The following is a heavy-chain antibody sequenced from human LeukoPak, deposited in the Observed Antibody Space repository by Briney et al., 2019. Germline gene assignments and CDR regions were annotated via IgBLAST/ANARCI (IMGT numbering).Heavy chain of an antibody. CDR1: GFTFTTYW. V-gene: IGHV3-7*01. CDR2: IKQDGSEK. J-gene: IGHJ4*02. Sequence: GSLRLSCAASGFTFTTYWMTWVRQAPGKGLEWVANIKQDGSEKYYVDSVKGRFTISRDNAESSLYLQMSSLRAEDTAVYYCARGRGVDYWGQGTLVTVSS. CDR3: ARGRGVDY. D-gene: IGHD3-10*01.